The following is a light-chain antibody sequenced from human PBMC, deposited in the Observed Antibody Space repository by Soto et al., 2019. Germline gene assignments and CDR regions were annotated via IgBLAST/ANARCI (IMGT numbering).Light chain of an antibody. Sequence: SSELTQPPSVSVAPGQTALITCAGANIVSKSVHWYQQRPGQAPMVVVYDNSDRPSGIPERFSASNSGNTATLTISRVEAGDEADYHCQVWDSSSDHLIFGGGTKLTVL. J-gene: IGLJ2*01. CDR2: DNS. CDR3: QVWDSSSDHLI. CDR1: NIVSKS. V-gene: IGLV3-21*02.